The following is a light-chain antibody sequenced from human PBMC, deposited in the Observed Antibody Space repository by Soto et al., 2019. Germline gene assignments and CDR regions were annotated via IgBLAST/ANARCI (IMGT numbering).Light chain of an antibody. V-gene: IGKV1-9*01. CDR2: GTS. CDR1: QVISNS. Sequence: DIQLTQSPSFLSASVGDRVSITCRASQVISNSFAWYQQKPGKAPKLLIYGTSTLQSGVPSRFSGSGSGTDFTLTISSLQPEDFATYYCQQLNTYSTTFGQGTKVEIK. CDR3: QQLNTYSTT. J-gene: IGKJ1*01.